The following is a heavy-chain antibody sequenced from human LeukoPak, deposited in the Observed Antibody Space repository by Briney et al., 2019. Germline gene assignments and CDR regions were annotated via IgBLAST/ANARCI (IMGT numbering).Heavy chain of an antibody. D-gene: IGHD6-6*01. CDR2: INPNSGGT. CDR1: GHTFTAYY. Sequence: ASVKVSCKASGHTFTAYYMFWVRQAPGQGLEWMGWINPNSGGTNYAQKFQGRVTMTRDTSISTAYMELSRLRSDDTAVYYCARDKSSSSSYYCGMDVWGQGTTVTVSS. J-gene: IGHJ6*02. V-gene: IGHV1-2*02. CDR3: ARDKSSSSSYYCGMDV.